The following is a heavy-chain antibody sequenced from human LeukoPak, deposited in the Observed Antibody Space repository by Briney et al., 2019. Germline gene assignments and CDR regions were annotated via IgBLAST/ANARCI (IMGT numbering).Heavy chain of an antibody. Sequence: GGSLRLSCAASGFTFSNAWMSWVRQAPGKGLEWVGRIKGKTDGGTTDYAAPVKGRFTISRDDSKNTLYVQMNSLKTEDTAVYYCTTGPYDYGSGTYYHWGQGILVTVSS. CDR3: TTGPYDYGSGTYYH. J-gene: IGHJ4*02. CDR1: GFTFSNAW. CDR2: IKGKTDGGTT. V-gene: IGHV3-15*01. D-gene: IGHD3-10*01.